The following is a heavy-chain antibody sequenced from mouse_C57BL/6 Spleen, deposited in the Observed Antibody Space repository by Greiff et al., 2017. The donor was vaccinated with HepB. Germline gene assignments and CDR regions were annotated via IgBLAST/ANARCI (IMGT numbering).Heavy chain of an antibody. J-gene: IGHJ4*01. CDR2: ISYDGSN. Sequence: EVQLQQSGPGLVKPSQSLSLTCSVTGYSITSGYYWNWIRQFPGNKLEWMGDISYDGSNNYNPALKNRISITRDTSKNQFFLKLNSVTTEDTATYYCAKDSSGYGDAMDYWGQGTSVTVSS. D-gene: IGHD3-2*02. CDR3: AKDSSGYGDAMDY. CDR1: GYSITSGYY. V-gene: IGHV3-6*01.